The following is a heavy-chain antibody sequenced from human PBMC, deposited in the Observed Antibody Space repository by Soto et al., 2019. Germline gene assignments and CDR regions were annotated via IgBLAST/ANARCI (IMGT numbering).Heavy chain of an antibody. D-gene: IGHD5-18*01. CDR3: ARWGNVDTAMAPSFDP. J-gene: IGHJ5*02. CDR2: INAGNGNT. CDR1: GYTFTSYA. V-gene: IGHV1-3*01. Sequence: GASVKVSCKASGYTFTSYAMHWVRQAPGQRLEWMGWINAGNGNTKYSQKFQGRVTITRDTSASTAYMELSSLRSEDTAVYYCARWGNVDTAMAPSFDPWGQGTLVTVSS.